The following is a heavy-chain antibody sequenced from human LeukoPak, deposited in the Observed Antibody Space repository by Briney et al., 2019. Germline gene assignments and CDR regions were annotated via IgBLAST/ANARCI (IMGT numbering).Heavy chain of an antibody. J-gene: IGHJ3*02. CDR1: GYTFTGYY. Sequence: ASVKVSCKASGYTFTGYYMHWVRQAPGQGLEWMGRINPNSGGTNYAQKFQGRVTMTRDTSISTAYTELSRLRSDDTAVYYCARGAERWLQFRTDAFDIWGQGTMVTVSS. CDR3: ARGAERWLQFRTDAFDI. D-gene: IGHD5-24*01. CDR2: INPNSGGT. V-gene: IGHV1-2*06.